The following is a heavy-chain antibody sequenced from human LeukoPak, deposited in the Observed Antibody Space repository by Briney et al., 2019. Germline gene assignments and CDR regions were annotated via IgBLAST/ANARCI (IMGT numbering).Heavy chain of an antibody. Sequence: SETLSLTCTVSGGSISSSSYYWGWIRQPPGKGLEWIGSIYYSGSTYYNPSLKSRVTISVDTSKNQFSLKLSSVTAADTAVYYCARHRYYDFWSGSPTPMFDPWGQGTLVTVSS. J-gene: IGHJ5*02. V-gene: IGHV4-39*01. CDR3: ARHRYYDFWSGSPTPMFDP. CDR1: GGSISSSSYY. D-gene: IGHD3-3*01. CDR2: IYYSGST.